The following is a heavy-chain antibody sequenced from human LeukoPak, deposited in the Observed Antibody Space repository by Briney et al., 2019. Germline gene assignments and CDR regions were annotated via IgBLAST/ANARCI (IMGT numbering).Heavy chain of an antibody. V-gene: IGHV1-2*02. CDR2: INPNSGGT. Sequence: ASVKVSCNASGYTFTLDYMHGVRQAPGQGPEWMGWINPNSGGTNYAQKFQGRVTMTRDTSISTANMELSRLRSDDTAVYYCGRDGALAVACYVDYWGQGTLVTVSS. D-gene: IGHD6-19*01. J-gene: IGHJ4*02. CDR3: GRDGALAVACYVDY. CDR1: GYTFTLDY.